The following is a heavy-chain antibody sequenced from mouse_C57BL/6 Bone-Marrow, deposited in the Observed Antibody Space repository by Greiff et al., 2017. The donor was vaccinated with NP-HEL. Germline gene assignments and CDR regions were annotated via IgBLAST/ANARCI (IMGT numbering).Heavy chain of an antibody. J-gene: IGHJ2*01. CDR3: ARPDY. Sequence: EVQLQESGPELVKPGASVKISCKASGYTFTDYYMNWVKQSHGKSLEWIGDINPNNGGTSYNQKFKGKATLTVDKSSSTAYMELRSLTSEDSAVYYCARPDYWGQGTTLTVSS. V-gene: IGHV1-26*01. CDR2: INPNNGGT. CDR1: GYTFTDYY.